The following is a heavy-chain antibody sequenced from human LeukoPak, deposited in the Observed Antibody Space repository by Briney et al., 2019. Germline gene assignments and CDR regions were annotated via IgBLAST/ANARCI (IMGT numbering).Heavy chain of an antibody. CDR1: GGSISSSSYY. CDR3: AGGYSSGWYDGY. CDR2: IYYSGST. D-gene: IGHD6-19*01. Sequence: PSETLSLTCTVSGGSISSSSYYWGWIRQPPGKGLEWIGSIYYSGSTYYNPSLKSRVTISVDTSKNQFSLKLSSVTAADTAVYYCAGGYSSGWYDGYWGQGTLVTVSS. J-gene: IGHJ4*02. V-gene: IGHV4-39*07.